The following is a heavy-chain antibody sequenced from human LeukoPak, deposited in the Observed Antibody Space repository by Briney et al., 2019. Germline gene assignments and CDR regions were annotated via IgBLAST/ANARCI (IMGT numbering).Heavy chain of an antibody. Sequence: PSETLSLTCSVSGGSINSYYWSWIRQPPGKGLEWIGYIYYSGSTNYNPSLKSRVTMSVDTSRNQFSLRLSSVTAADTALYYCTGHLFSSGWGFYFDYWGQGALVTVSS. CDR2: IYYSGST. CDR1: GGSINSYY. D-gene: IGHD6-19*01. J-gene: IGHJ4*02. CDR3: TGHLFSSGWGFYFDY. V-gene: IGHV4-59*08.